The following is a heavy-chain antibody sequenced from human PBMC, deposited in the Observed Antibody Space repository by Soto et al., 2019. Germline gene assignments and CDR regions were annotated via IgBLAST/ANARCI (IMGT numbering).Heavy chain of an antibody. CDR1: GDSISSSTYC. CDR2: KYYTGTS. D-gene: IGHD6-19*01. J-gene: IGHJ4*01. V-gene: IGHV4-39*01. CDR3: ARHDGFSSGWIFDY. Sequence: PSETLSLTCSVSGDSISSSTYCWGWIRQPPGKGLEWIGSKYYTGTSHYNPSLKSRVTISVDTSNNQLSLKLRSVTAADTAVYYCARHDGFSSGWIFDYWGHGTLVTVSS.